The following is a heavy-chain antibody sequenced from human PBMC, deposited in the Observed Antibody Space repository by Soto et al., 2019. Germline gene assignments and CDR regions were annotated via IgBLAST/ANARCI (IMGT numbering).Heavy chain of an antibody. Sequence: PSVKVSCKASGYTLTSYAMHWVRQAPGQRLEWMGWINAGNGNTKYSQKFQGRVTITRDTSASTAYMELSSLRSEDTAVYYCARGLPLAADYWGQGTLVTSPQ. V-gene: IGHV1-3*01. J-gene: IGHJ4*02. CDR2: INAGNGNT. CDR1: GYTLTSYA. CDR3: ARGLPLAADY.